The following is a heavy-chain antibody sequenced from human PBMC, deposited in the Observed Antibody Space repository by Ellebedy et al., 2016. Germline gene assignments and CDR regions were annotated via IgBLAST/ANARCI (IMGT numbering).Heavy chain of an antibody. CDR1: EFTFSSDW. CDR3: ARGYLENSFDH. J-gene: IGHJ4*02. D-gene: IGHD1-26*01. V-gene: IGHV3-7*01. Sequence: GESLKISXAASEFTFSSDWMTWVRQAPGKGLEWVATINRDGSEKYYVDSVKGRFTISRDNARNSLYLQMNSLRDEDTAVYYCARGYLENSFDHWGLGTLVTVSS. CDR2: INRDGSEK.